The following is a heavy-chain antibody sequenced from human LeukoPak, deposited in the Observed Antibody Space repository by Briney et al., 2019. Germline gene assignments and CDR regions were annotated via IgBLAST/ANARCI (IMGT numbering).Heavy chain of an antibody. J-gene: IGHJ4*02. D-gene: IGHD6-6*01. V-gene: IGHV3-23*01. CDR1: GFTFSTYA. CDR3: ANWIGSSSRDY. Sequence: GGSLRLSCAASGFTFSTYAMTWVRQAPGKGLEWVSGINSNGDEIYYADSVRGRFTISRDNSNNALYLQMDSLRAEDTAVYYCANWIGSSSRDYWGQGTLVTVTA. CDR2: INSNGDEI.